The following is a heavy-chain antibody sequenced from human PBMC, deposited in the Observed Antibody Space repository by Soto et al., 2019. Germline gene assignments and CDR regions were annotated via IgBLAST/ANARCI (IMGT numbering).Heavy chain of an antibody. CDR2: ISYDGSNK. V-gene: IGHV3-30*04. CDR1: GFTFSSYA. Sequence: GGSLRLSCAASGFTFSSYAMHWVRQAPGKGLEWVAVISYDGSNKYYADSVKGRFTISRDNSKNTLYLQMNSLRAEDTAVYYCAKGPCGGDCRWYFDLWGRGTLVTVSS. CDR3: AKGPCGGDCRWYFDL. J-gene: IGHJ2*01. D-gene: IGHD2-21*02.